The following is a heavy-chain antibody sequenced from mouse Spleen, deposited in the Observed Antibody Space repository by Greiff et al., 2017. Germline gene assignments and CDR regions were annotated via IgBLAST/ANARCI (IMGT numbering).Heavy chain of an antibody. CDR2: ISSGSSTI. CDR3: ARSSYGYFDV. J-gene: IGHJ1*01. Sequence: EVMLVESGGGSVKPGGSLKLSCAASGFTFSDYGMHWVRQAPEKGLEWVAYISSGSSTIYYADTVKGRFTISRDNAKNTLFLQMTSLRSEDTAMYYCARSSYGYFDVWGAGTTVTVSS. D-gene: IGHD1-1*01. CDR1: GFTFSDYG. V-gene: IGHV5-17*01.